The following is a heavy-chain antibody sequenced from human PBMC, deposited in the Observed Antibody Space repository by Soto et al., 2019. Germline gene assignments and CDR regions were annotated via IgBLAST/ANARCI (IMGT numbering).Heavy chain of an antibody. CDR3: ARAINQYRGVGPLYYFDY. V-gene: IGHV1-69*13. CDR2: IIPIFGTA. J-gene: IGHJ4*02. Sequence: GASVKVSCKASGGTFSSYAISWVRQAPGQGLEWMGGIIPIFGTANYAQKFQGRVTITADESTSTAYMELSSLRSEDTAVYYCARAINQYRGVGPLYYFDYWGQGTLVTASS. CDR1: GGTFSSYA. D-gene: IGHD1-26*01.